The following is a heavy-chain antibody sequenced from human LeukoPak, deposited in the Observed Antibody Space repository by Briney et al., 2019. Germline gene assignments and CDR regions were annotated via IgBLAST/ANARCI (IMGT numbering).Heavy chain of an antibody. J-gene: IGHJ6*02. V-gene: IGHV3-23*01. CDR3: AKILTIVTSYYYGMDV. CDR2: ISGSGYNT. D-gene: IGHD4-11*01. CDR1: GFTFSNYA. Sequence: GGSLRLSWAASGFTFSNYAISCVRQAPGKGLEWVSAISGSGYNTYYADSVKGRFTISRDNSKNTLYLQMHSLRAEDTAVYYCAKILTIVTSYYYGMDVWGQGTTVTVSS.